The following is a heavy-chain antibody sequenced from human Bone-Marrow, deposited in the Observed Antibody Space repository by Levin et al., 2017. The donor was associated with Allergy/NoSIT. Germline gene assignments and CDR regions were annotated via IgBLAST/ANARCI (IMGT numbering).Heavy chain of an antibody. J-gene: IGHJ5*01. CDR3: ARDSSGYFSGWFDS. V-gene: IGHV4-39*07. D-gene: IGHD3-22*01. Sequence: SQTLSLPCTVSGDSIRSSIYYWGWIRQSPGKGLEWIGTVYHSGSTYYNPSLKSRVTISVDTIKNQFSLHLNSVTAADTAVYYCARDSSGYFSGWFDSWGLGALVTVSS. CDR1: GDSIRSSIYY. CDR2: VYHSGST.